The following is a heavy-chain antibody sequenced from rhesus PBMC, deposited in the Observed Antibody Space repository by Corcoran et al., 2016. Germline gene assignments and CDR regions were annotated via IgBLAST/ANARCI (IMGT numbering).Heavy chain of an antibody. V-gene: IGHV4S9*01. Sequence: QVQLQESGPGLVKPSETLSLTCAVSGGSINDGFFWNWIRQPPGKGLEWVGNIYGTNAPTYSHPSLKSRITISKDTSKNQFSLYLSSVTAADTAVYYCARHWSGWSLDYGLDSWGQGVVVTVSS. CDR2: IYGTNAPT. CDR3: ARHWSGWSLDYGLDS. CDR1: GGSINDGFF. J-gene: IGHJ6*01. D-gene: IGHD6S26*01.